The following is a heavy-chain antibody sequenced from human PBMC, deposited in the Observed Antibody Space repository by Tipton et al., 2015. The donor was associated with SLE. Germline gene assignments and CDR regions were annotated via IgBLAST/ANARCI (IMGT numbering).Heavy chain of an antibody. CDR3: AKDVTVTGVNYFDY. J-gene: IGHJ4*02. CDR1: GYTFKNYH. V-gene: IGHV3-23*01. D-gene: IGHD4-11*01. Sequence: SLRLSCEVSGYTFKNYHMTWVRQAPGKGLEWVSGISGDGGRTYYADSVKGRFTTSRDNSKNTPYLQMNNLRAEDMALYYCAKDVTVTGVNYFDYWGQGTEGTVSS. CDR2: ISGDGGRT.